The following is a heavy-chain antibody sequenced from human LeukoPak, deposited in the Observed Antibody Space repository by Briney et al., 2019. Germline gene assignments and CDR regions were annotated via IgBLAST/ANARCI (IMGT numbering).Heavy chain of an antibody. V-gene: IGHV1-69*05. D-gene: IGHD3-22*01. CDR3: ARERITMIVVVTQGYYFDY. Sequence: SVKVSCKASGGTFSSYAISWVRQAPGQGLEWMGRIIPIFGTANYAQKFQGRVTITTDESTSTAYMELSSLRSEDTAVYYCARERITMIVVVTQGYYFDYWGQGTLVTVSS. J-gene: IGHJ4*02. CDR2: IIPIFGTA. CDR1: GGTFSSYA.